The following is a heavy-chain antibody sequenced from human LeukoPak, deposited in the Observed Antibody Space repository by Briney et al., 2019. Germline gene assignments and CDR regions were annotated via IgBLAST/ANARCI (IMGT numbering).Heavy chain of an antibody. CDR2: INPNSGGT. Sequence: ASVKVSCKASGYTFTGYYIHWLRQAPGQGLEWMGWINPNSGGTNYAQKFQGRVTMTRDTSISTAYMELSRLRSDDAAVYYCARDTRYYYDSSAYYRSDVFDIWGQGTMVTVSS. J-gene: IGHJ3*02. D-gene: IGHD3-22*01. CDR1: GYTFTGYY. V-gene: IGHV1-2*02. CDR3: ARDTRYYYDSSAYYRSDVFDI.